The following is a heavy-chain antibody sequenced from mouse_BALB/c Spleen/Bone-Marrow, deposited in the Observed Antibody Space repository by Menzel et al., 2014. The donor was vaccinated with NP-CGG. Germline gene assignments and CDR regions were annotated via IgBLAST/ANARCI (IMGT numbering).Heavy chain of an antibody. V-gene: IGHV2-9*02. CDR1: GFSLTSYG. Sequence: VQLVESGPGLVAPSQSLSITCTVSGFSLTSYGVHWVRQPPGKGLEWLGVIWAGGSTNYNSALMSRLSISKDNSKSQVFLKMSSLQTDDTAMYYCARVLRYAMDYWGQGTSVTVSS. CDR2: IWAGGST. CDR3: ARVLRYAMDY. J-gene: IGHJ4*01.